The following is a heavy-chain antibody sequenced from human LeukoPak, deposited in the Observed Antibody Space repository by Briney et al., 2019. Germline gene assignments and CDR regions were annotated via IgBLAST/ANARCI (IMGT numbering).Heavy chain of an antibody. V-gene: IGHV4-4*07. D-gene: IGHD3-10*01. CDR2: IYGSGST. CDR3: ARDSGTTGEVKFDP. Sequence: SETLSLTCTVSGGSISSYWSWIRQPAGKGLEWIGRIYGSGSTNYNPSLKSRVTMSLDTSKNQVSLKLSSVTAADTAMYYCARDSGTTGEVKFDPWGQGTLVTVSS. J-gene: IGHJ5*02. CDR1: GGSISSY.